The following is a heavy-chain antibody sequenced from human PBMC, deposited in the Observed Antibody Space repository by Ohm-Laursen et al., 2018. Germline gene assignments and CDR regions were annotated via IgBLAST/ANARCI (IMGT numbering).Heavy chain of an antibody. J-gene: IGHJ4*02. D-gene: IGHD3-9*01. CDR1: GGSISSYY. CDR3: ARGYYDILTGYYPVDY. Sequence: SDTLSLTWSVSGGSISSYYWTWIRQPPGKGLEWIGSIYYSGSTYYNPSLKSRVTISVDTSKNQFSLKLSSVTAADTAVYYCARGYYDILTGYYPVDYWGQGTLVTVSS. V-gene: IGHV4-59*05. CDR2: IYYSGST.